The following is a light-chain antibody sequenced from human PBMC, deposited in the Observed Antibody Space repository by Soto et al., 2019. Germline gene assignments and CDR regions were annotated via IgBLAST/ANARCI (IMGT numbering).Light chain of an antibody. CDR1: SSDVGGYNY. Sequence: QSALTQPRSLSGSPGQSVTISCTGTSSDVGGYNYVSWYQQHPGKAPKLMIYDVSKRPSGVPDRFSGSKSGNTASLTISGLQAEDEADYYCCSYGVFGTGTKVTVL. CDR2: DVS. CDR3: CSYGV. J-gene: IGLJ1*01. V-gene: IGLV2-11*01.